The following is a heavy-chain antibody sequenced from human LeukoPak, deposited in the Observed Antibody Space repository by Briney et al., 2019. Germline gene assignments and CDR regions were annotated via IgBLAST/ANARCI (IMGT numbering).Heavy chain of an antibody. D-gene: IGHD3-22*01. CDR3: APDASIYDSRGYYYLW. V-gene: IGHV1-69*13. Sequence: ASVKVSCKASGGTFSRYAISWVRQAPGQGLEWMGGIIPIFGTANYAQKFQGRVTITADESSTTAYMELSGLRSGATAVYYCAPDASIYDSRGYYYLWWGQGTLVTVSS. CDR2: IIPIFGTA. CDR1: GGTFSRYA. J-gene: IGHJ4*02.